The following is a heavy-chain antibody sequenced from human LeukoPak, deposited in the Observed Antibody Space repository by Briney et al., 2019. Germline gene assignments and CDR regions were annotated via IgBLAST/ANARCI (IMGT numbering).Heavy chain of an antibody. J-gene: IGHJ3*02. D-gene: IGHD3-22*01. CDR1: GFTLSSYR. CDR3: ARDSDSSGYSPFDI. V-gene: IGHV3-53*01. Sequence: GGSLRLSCAASGFTLSSYRMHWVRQAPGKGLEWVSVIYSGGSTYYADSVKGRFTISRDNSKNTLYLQMNSLRAEDTAVYYCARDSDSSGYSPFDIWGQGTMVTVSS. CDR2: IYSGGST.